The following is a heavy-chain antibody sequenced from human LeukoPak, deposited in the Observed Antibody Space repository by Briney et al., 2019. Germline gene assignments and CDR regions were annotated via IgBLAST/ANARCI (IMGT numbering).Heavy chain of an antibody. CDR3: ARVGLVLRFLEWSPYYFDY. J-gene: IGHJ4*02. CDR1: GGSFSGYY. Sequence: SETLSLTCAVYGGSFSGYYWGWIRQPPGKGLEWIGEINHSGSTNYNPSLKSRVTISVDTSKNQFSLKLSSVTAADTAVYYCARVGLVLRFLEWSPYYFDYWGQGTLVTVSS. CDR2: INHSGST. V-gene: IGHV4-34*01. D-gene: IGHD3-3*01.